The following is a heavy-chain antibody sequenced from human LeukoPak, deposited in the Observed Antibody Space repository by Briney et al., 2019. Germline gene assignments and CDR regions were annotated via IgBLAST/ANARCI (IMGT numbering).Heavy chain of an antibody. D-gene: IGHD5-18*01. CDR3: ARDLISPRVYGYEFDY. J-gene: IGHJ4*02. V-gene: IGHV3-21*01. Sequence: GGSLRLSCAASGFTFSSYSMNWVRQAPGKGLEWVSSISSSSSYIYYADSVKGRFTISRDNAKNSLYLQMNSLRAEDMAVYYCARDLISPRVYGYEFDYWGQGTLVIVSS. CDR2: ISSSSSYI. CDR1: GFTFSSYS.